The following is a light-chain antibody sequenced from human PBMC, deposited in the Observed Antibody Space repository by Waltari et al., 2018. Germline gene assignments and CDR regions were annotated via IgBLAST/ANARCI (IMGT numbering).Light chain of an antibody. V-gene: IGKV1-5*03. CDR3: QQYNSFST. CDR1: QSVLSW. J-gene: IGKJ1*01. CDR2: KAS. Sequence: DIQITQSPSTVSASVGDRVTITCRASQSVLSWLAWYQQKPGKAPKLLIYKASSLESGVPSRFSGSGSGTEFTLTISSLQPDDSATYYCQQYNSFSTFGQGTKVEIK.